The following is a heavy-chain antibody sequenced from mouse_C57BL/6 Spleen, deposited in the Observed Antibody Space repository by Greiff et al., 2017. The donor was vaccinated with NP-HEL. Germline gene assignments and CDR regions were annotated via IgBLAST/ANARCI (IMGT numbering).Heavy chain of an antibody. CDR1: GYTFTSYW. D-gene: IGHD1-1*01. CDR3: ARNLDYGSSPYFDY. CDR2: IDPSDSET. V-gene: IGHV1-52*01. J-gene: IGHJ2*01. Sequence: QVQLQQPGAELVRPGSSVKLSCKASGYTFTSYWMHWVKQRPIQGLEWIGNIDPSDSETHYNQKFKDKATLTVDKSSSTAYMQLSSLTSEDSAVYYCARNLDYGSSPYFDYWGQGTTLTVSS.